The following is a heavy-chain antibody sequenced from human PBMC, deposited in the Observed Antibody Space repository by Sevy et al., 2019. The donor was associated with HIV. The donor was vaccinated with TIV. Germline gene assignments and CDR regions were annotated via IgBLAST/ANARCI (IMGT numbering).Heavy chain of an antibody. Sequence: GGSLRLSCAASGFTFSSYAMSWVRQAPGKGLEWVSAISGSGGSTYYADSVKGRFTISRDNSKNTLYLQMNSLRAEDTAVYDCAGLKGVVVVTAIIGWFDPWGQGTLVTVSS. D-gene: IGHD2-21*02. CDR2: ISGSGGST. V-gene: IGHV3-23*01. CDR1: GFTFSSYA. J-gene: IGHJ5*02. CDR3: AGLKGVVVVTAIIGWFDP.